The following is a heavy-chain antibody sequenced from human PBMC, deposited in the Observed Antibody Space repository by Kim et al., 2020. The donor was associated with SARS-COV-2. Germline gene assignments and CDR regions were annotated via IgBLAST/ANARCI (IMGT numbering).Heavy chain of an antibody. CDR1: GGTFSSYA. V-gene: IGHV1-69*04. CDR3: ATVLDTAMVRQDYYYYYYMDV. Sequence: SVKVSCKASGGTFSSYAISWVRQAPGQGLEWMGRIIPILGIANYAQKFQGRVTITADKSTSTAYMELSSLRSEDTAVYYCATVLDTAMVRQDYYYYYYMDVWGKGTTVTVSS. CDR2: IIPILGIA. D-gene: IGHD5-18*01. J-gene: IGHJ6*03.